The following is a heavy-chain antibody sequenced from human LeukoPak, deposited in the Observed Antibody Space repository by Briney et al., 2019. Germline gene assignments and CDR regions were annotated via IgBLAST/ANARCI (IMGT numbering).Heavy chain of an antibody. CDR1: GDSVSTNSAA. J-gene: IGHJ3*02. CDR3: ARWRHITGDIYETLDI. Sequence: SQTLSLTCAIFGDSVSTNSAAWNWIRQSPSRGLEWLGRTYYLSQWHNDYAVSVKSRITINPDTSKNQFSLHLNSVTPEDTGVYYCARWRHITGDIYETLDIWGQGTMVTVSS. D-gene: IGHD1-20*01. CDR2: TYYLSQWHN. V-gene: IGHV6-1*01.